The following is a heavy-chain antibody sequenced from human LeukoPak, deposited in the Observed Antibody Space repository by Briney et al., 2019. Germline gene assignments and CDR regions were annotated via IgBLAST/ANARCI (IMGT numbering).Heavy chain of an antibody. CDR1: GFTSSSYS. Sequence: PGGSLRLSCAASGFTSSSYSMNWVRRAPGKGLEWVSSISSSSSYIYYADSVKGRFTISRDNAKNSLYLQMNSLRAEDTAVYYCARGWTGKKAFDIWGQGTMVTVSS. CDR2: ISSSSSYI. V-gene: IGHV3-21*01. J-gene: IGHJ3*02. D-gene: IGHD3/OR15-3a*01. CDR3: ARGWTGKKAFDI.